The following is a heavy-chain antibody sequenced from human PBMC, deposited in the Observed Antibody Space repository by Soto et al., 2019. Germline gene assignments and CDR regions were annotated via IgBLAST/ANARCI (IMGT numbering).Heavy chain of an antibody. V-gene: IGHV1-46*01. CDR2: INPSGGST. Sequence: GASVKVSCKASGYTFTSYYMHWVRQAPGQGLEWMGIINPSGGSTSYAQKFQGRVTMTRDTSTSTVYMELSSLRSEDTAVYYCARTAVDYYDSSGYYEDPWDQGTLVTVSS. CDR1: GYTFTSYY. CDR3: ARTAVDYYDSSGYYEDP. D-gene: IGHD3-22*01. J-gene: IGHJ5*02.